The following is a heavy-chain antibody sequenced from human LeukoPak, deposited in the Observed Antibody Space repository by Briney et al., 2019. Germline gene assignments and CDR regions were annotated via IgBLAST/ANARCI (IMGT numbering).Heavy chain of an antibody. J-gene: IGHJ3*02. V-gene: IGHV3-30*18. CDR1: GFTFSGYG. CDR3: AKDRLGGSYYLGAFDI. Sequence: GGSPRLSCAASGFTFSGYGMHWVRQAPGKGLEWVAAISYDGSNKYYADSVKGRFTISRDNSKNTLYLQMYSLRAEDTAVYYCAKDRLGGSYYLGAFDIWGQGTMVTVSS. CDR2: ISYDGSNK. D-gene: IGHD1-26*01.